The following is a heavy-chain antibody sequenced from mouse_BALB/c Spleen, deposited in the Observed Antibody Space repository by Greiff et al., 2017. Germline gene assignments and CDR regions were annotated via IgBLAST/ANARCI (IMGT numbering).Heavy chain of an antibody. V-gene: IGHV2-6-2*01. D-gene: IGHD2-1*01. CDR2: IWSDGST. J-gene: IGHJ4*01. CDR3: ARHGGDGNYFFYAMDY. Sequence: VKLVESGPDLVAPSQSLSITCTVSGFSLTSYGVHWVRQPPGKGLEWLVVIWSDGSTTYNSALKSRLSISKDNSKSQVFLKMNSLQTDDTAMYYCARHGGDGNYFFYAMDYWGQGTSVTVSS. CDR1: GFSLTSYG.